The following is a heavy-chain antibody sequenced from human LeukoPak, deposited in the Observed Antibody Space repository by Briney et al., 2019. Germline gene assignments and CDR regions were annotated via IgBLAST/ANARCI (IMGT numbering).Heavy chain of an antibody. J-gene: IGHJ4*02. CDR1: GGSISSSSYY. Sequence: SETLSLTCTVSGGSISSSSYYWGWIRQPPGKGLEWIGSIYYSGSTYYNPSLKSQVTISVDTSKNQFSLKLSSVTAADTAVYYCARDVRLGVAITPFDYWGQGTLVTVSS. CDR3: ARDVRLGVAITPFDY. CDR2: IYYSGST. D-gene: IGHD3-3*01. V-gene: IGHV4-39*07.